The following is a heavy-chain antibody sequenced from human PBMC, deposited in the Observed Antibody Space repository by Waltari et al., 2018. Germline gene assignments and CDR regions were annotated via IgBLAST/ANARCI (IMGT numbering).Heavy chain of an antibody. Sequence: QVQLQESGPGKVKPSETLSLTCGVSGGSINSRYWGWIRQPPGKGLEWIGNVFYNGQTNYNPTLPSRVIISVVTSGTHFSLKLLSVTAADTAVYYCARHDYWSGFDYWGPGIMVTVSS. V-gene: IGHV4-59*11. CDR1: GGSINSRY. CDR2: VFYNGQT. D-gene: IGHD3-3*01. CDR3: ARHDYWSGFDY. J-gene: IGHJ4*01.